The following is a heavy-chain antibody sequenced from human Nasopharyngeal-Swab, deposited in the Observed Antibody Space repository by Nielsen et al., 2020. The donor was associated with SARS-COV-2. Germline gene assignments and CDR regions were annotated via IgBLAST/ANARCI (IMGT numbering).Heavy chain of an antibody. Sequence: GWSLRLSCAASGFTFSRYWMSWVRQAPGKGLEWVANIKQDGSEKYYVDSVKGRFTISRDNAKNSLYMQMNSLRAEDTAVYYCARKAGYSSSWEDYYYYYMDVWGKGTTVTVSS. CDR1: GFTFSRYW. V-gene: IGHV3-7*01. D-gene: IGHD6-13*01. J-gene: IGHJ6*03. CDR3: ARKAGYSSSWEDYYYYYMDV. CDR2: IKQDGSEK.